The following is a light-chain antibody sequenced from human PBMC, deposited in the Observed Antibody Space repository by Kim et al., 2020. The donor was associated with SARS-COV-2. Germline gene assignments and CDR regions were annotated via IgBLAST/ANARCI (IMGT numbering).Light chain of an antibody. CDR2: DAS. CDR1: QSVSSY. V-gene: IGKV3-11*01. Sequence: EIVLTQSPAPLSLSPGERATLSCRASQSVSSYLAWYQQKPGQAPRLLIYDASNRATGIPSRFSGSGSGTDFTLTISSLEPEDFAVYYYQHHSNRLTFGGGTKVDIK. CDR3: QHHSNRLT. J-gene: IGKJ4*01.